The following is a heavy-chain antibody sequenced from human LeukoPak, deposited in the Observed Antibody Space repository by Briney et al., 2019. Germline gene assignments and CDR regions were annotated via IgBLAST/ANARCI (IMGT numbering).Heavy chain of an antibody. D-gene: IGHD3-10*01. V-gene: IGHV3-43*01. CDR3: AKERIGGSLDY. Sequence: GGALRLSCAASGFSFQDYTMHWVRQSPGKGLEWVSQIAWSGGTTYYADSVKGRFTISRDNSRNSLYLQMNSLRTEDTALYYCAKERIGGSLDYWGQGTLLTVSS. CDR1: GFSFQDYT. CDR2: IAWSGGTT. J-gene: IGHJ4*02.